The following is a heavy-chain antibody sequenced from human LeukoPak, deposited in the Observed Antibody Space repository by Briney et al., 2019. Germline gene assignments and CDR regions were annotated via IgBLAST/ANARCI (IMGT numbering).Heavy chain of an antibody. Sequence: SETLSLTCAVYGGSFSGYYWSWIRQPPGKGLEWIGEINHSGSTNYNPSLKSRVTISVDTSKNQFSLKLSSVTAADTAVYYCASRRGYSGYGFDYWGQGTLVTASS. V-gene: IGHV4-34*01. CDR1: GGSFSGYY. J-gene: IGHJ4*02. D-gene: IGHD5-12*01. CDR3: ASRRGYSGYGFDY. CDR2: INHSGST.